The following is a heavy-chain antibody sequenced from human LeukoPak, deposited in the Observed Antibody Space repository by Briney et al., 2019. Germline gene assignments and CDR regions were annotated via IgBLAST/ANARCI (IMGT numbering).Heavy chain of an antibody. Sequence: PSETLSLTCTVSGGSISSYYWSWIRQPPGKGLEWIGYIYYRGSTNYNPSLKSRVTISVDTSKNQFSLKLSSVTAADTAVYYCARQSTTVTSRFDYWGQGTLVTVSS. CDR1: GGSISSYY. J-gene: IGHJ4*02. CDR3: ARQSTTVTSRFDY. CDR2: IYYRGST. V-gene: IGHV4-59*08. D-gene: IGHD4-17*01.